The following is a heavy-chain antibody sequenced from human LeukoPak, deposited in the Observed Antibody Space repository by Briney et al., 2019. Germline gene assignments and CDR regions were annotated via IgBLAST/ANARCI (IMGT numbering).Heavy chain of an antibody. V-gene: IGHV1-2*02. CDR1: GYTFTGYY. J-gene: IGHJ4*02. Sequence: ASVKVSCKASGYTFTGYYMHWVRQAPGQGLEWMGWINPNSGGTNYAQKFQGRVTMTRDTSISKAYMELSRLRSDDTAVYYCARISDYGSGSTGDYWGQGTLVTVSS. CDR2: INPNSGGT. D-gene: IGHD3-10*01. CDR3: ARISDYGSGSTGDY.